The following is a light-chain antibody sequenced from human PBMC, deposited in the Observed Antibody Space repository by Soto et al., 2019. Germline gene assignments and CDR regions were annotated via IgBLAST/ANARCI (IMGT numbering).Light chain of an antibody. CDR1: SSNIGTNT. CDR2: GSS. Sequence: QSVLTQPPSASGTPGQWVTISCSGGSSNIGTNTVNWYQHLPGTAPKLLISGSSQRPSGVPDRFSGSKSGTSASLDISGLQSEDEAEYYCAAWDDSLSAYVFGAETKVTVL. V-gene: IGLV1-44*01. CDR3: AAWDDSLSAYV. J-gene: IGLJ1*01.